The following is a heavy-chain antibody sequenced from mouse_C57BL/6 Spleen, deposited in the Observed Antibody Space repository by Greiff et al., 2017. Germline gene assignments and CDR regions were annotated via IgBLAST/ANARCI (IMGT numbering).Heavy chain of an antibody. V-gene: IGHV14-2*01. Sequence: EVQLQQSGAELVKPGASVKLSCTASGFNIKDYYMHWVKQRTEQGLAWIGRLVPEDGETKYAPKFQGKATLTADTSSHTACLPLRSLTSEDTAVYCCVPYDGNLAWFAYWGQGTLVTVSA. J-gene: IGHJ3*01. D-gene: IGHD2-3*01. CDR3: VPYDGNLAWFAY. CDR1: GFNIKDYY. CDR2: LVPEDGET.